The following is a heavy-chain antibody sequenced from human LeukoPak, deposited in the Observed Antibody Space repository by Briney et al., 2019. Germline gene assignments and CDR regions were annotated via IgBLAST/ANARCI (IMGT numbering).Heavy chain of an antibody. CDR3: ATPGVVIPNDAFDI. Sequence: GGSLRLSCAASGFTFSDYCMSWIRQAPGKGLEWVSYISSSGSTIYYADSVKGRFTISRDNAKNSLYLQMNSLRAEDTAVYYCATPGVVIPNDAFDIWGQGTMVTVSS. J-gene: IGHJ3*02. CDR2: ISSSGSTI. CDR1: GFTFSDYC. D-gene: IGHD3-22*01. V-gene: IGHV3-11*04.